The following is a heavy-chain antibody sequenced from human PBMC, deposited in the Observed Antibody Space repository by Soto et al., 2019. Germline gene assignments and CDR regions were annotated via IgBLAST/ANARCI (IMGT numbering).Heavy chain of an antibody. Sequence: QVQVVQSRAEVKKPGASVKVSCKTSGYTFTDYDINWVRQATGQGLEWMGWVSPGNANAGYAPQFKGRVTTTTDTPISTVYMELNSLTYDDPPVYFWGVTAGFWGQGTKITVSS. J-gene: IGHJ4*02. V-gene: IGHV1-8*01. CDR3: GVTAGF. D-gene: IGHD3-16*01. CDR2: VSPGNANA. CDR1: GYTFTDYD.